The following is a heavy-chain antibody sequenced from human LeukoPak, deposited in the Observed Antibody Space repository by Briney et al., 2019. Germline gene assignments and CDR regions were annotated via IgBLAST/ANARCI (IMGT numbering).Heavy chain of an antibody. V-gene: IGHV4-34*01. CDR2: INHSGST. J-gene: IGHJ3*01. D-gene: IGHD3-22*01. Sequence: PSETLSLTCAVYGGSFSGYYWSWIRQPPGKGLEWIGEINHSGSTNYNPSLKSRVTISVDTSKNQFSLKLSSVTAADTAVYYCARLTRLNYYDSSGRDFWGQGTMVTASS. CDR1: GGSFSGYY. CDR3: ARLTRLNYYDSSGRDF.